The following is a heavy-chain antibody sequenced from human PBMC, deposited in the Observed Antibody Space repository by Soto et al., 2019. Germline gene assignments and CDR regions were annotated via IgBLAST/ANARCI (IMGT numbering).Heavy chain of an antibody. D-gene: IGHD5-12*01. CDR3: EREWSYRGNDF. Sequence: PSETLSLTCTVSGGSISGHYWSWIRQSAGKGLEWIGRIYPSGSTDYNPSLNSRVTMSLDMSKNQFSLDLTSVTAADTAVYFCEREWSYRGNDFWGRGTLVTVSS. J-gene: IGHJ4*02. V-gene: IGHV4-4*07. CDR1: GGSISGHY. CDR2: IYPSGST.